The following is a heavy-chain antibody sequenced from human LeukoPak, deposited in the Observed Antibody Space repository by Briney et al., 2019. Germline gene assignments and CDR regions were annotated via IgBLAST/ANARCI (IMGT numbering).Heavy chain of an antibody. J-gene: IGHJ4*02. D-gene: IGHD4-11*01. CDR2: IYTSGST. Sequence: SETLSLTCTVSGGSINNYYWSWIRQPAGKGLEWIGRIYTSGSTNYNPSLKSRVTMSVDTSKNQFSLSLSSVTAADTAFYYCARETTGLARYFDYWGQGTLVTVSS. CDR1: GGSINNYY. V-gene: IGHV4-4*07. CDR3: ARETTGLARYFDY.